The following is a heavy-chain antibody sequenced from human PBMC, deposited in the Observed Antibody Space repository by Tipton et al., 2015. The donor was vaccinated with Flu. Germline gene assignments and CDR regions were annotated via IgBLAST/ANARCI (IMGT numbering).Heavy chain of an antibody. V-gene: IGHV1-8*01. CDR2: MNPNSGNT. CDR3: VRVHYYDSSGSPNWFDP. CDR1: GYTFTSYD. D-gene: IGHD3-22*01. J-gene: IGHJ5*02. Sequence: QLVQSGAEVKKPGSSVKVSCKASGYTFTSYDINWVRQATGQGLEWVGWMNPNSGNTGYAQKFQGRVTMTWDTSISTAYMELSSLRSEDTAVYYCVRVHYYDSSGSPNWFDPWGQGTLVTVSS.